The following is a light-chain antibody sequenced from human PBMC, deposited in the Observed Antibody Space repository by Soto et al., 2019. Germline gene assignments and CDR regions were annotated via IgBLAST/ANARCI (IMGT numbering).Light chain of an antibody. V-gene: IGKV3-15*01. Sequence: EIVMTQSPATLSVSPGERATLSCRASQSVSSNLAWYQQKPGQAPRLLIYGASTRATGIPARFSGSGSGTEFTLTISSLQAEDFAVYYFQQYNNWWTFGQGNKVEIK. CDR1: QSVSSN. J-gene: IGKJ1*01. CDR3: QQYNNWWT. CDR2: GAS.